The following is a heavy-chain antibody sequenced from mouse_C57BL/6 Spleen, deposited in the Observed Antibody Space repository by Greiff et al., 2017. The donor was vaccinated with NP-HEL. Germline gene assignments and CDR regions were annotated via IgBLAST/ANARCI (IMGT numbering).Heavy chain of an antibody. CDR3: ARSPSITQGYFDV. CDR1: GFTFTDYY. Sequence: EVQGVESGGGLVQPGGSLSLSCAASGFTFTDYYMSWVRQPPGKALEWLGFIRNKANGYTTEYSASVKGRFTISRDNSQSILYLQMNALRAEDSATYYCARSPSITQGYFDVWGTGTTVTVSS. CDR2: IRNKANGYTT. J-gene: IGHJ1*03. D-gene: IGHD1-1*01. V-gene: IGHV7-3*01.